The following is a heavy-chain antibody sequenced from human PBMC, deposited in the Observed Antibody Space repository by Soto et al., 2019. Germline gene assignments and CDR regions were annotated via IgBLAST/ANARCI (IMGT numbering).Heavy chain of an antibody. CDR2: IYHSGST. CDR1: GYSISSGHY. CDR3: ARDRRRGGDCLDY. D-gene: IGHD2-21*02. Sequence: QVQLQESGPGLVKPSETLSLTCAVSGYSISSGHYWGWIRQPPGKGLEWIGSIYHSGSTYYNPSLKSRVTISVDTSKNQFSLKLSSVTAADTAVYYCARDRRRGGDCLDYWGQGTLVTVSS. V-gene: IGHV4-38-2*02. J-gene: IGHJ4*02.